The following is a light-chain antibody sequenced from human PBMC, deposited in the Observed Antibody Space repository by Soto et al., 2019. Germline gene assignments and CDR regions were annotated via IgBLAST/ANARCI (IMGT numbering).Light chain of an antibody. Sequence: QSVLTQSPSASGPPGQRVVISCSGSDSNIGSNVVNWYQQFPGTAPKLLIYTYNRRPSGVPDRFSGSKSGTSASLVISGLQSEHEADYYCATWDDRLRGYVFGTGTKVTVL. J-gene: IGLJ1*01. CDR3: ATWDDRLRGYV. CDR1: DSNIGSNV. CDR2: TYN. V-gene: IGLV1-44*01.